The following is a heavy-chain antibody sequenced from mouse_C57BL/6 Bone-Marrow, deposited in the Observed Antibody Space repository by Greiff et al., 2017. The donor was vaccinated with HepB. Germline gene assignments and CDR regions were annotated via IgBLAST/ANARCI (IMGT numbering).Heavy chain of an antibody. Sequence: EVKLQQSGPELVKPGASVKISCKASGYTFTDYYMNWVKQSHGKSLEWIGDINPNNGGTSYNQKFKGKATLTVDKSSSTAYMELRSLTSEDSAVYYCARRGAYAMDYWGQGTSVTVSS. CDR1: GYTFTDYY. J-gene: IGHJ4*01. CDR3: ARRGAYAMDY. V-gene: IGHV1-26*01. CDR2: INPNNGGT.